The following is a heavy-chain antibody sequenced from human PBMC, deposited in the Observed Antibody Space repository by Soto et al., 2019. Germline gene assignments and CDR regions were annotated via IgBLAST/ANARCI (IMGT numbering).Heavy chain of an antibody. V-gene: IGHV4-39*01. J-gene: IGHJ6*02. D-gene: IGHD6-13*01. Sequence: SATLPLTCTVSGDTIRRISYYWSWIRQPPGKGLEWIGSIYYSGSTYYNPSLKSRVTISVDTSKNQFSLKLSSVTAADTAMYYCARLWKLYGSTYYFGMDVWGQGTTVTVSS. CDR3: ARLWKLYGSTYYFGMDV. CDR2: IYYSGST. CDR1: GDTIRRISYY.